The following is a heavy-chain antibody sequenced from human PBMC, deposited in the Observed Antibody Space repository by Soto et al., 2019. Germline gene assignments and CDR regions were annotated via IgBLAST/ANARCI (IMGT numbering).Heavy chain of an antibody. V-gene: IGHV1-18*01. CDR3: AREGVAPYYCYGMYV. CDR2: ISTYNGDT. Sequence: VSCKASGYTFTRSGISWVRQAPGQGLEWMGWISTYNGDTNYAQTFQGRVTMTTDTSTSTVHMEVRSLRSDDTAVYYCAREGVAPYYCYGMYVRGQGTSVTGSS. CDR1: GYTFTRSG. J-gene: IGHJ6*02. D-gene: IGHD5-12*01.